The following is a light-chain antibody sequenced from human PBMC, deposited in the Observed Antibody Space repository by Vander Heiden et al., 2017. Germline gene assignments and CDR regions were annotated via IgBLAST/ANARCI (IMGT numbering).Light chain of an antibody. V-gene: IGLV3-1*01. CDR2: EDS. J-gene: IGLJ1*01. CDR3: QAWDSSSDYV. Sequence: YELTQPPSVSVSPGQTASIPCSGDKLGNKNVCWYQQRAGQSPVMLIYEDSKRPSGIPERFSASNSGNTATLTISGTQAMDEADYVCQAWDSSSDYVFGSGTKVTVL. CDR1: KLGNKN.